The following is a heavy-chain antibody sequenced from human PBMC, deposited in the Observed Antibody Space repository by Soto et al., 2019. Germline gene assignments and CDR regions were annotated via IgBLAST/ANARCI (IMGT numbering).Heavy chain of an antibody. V-gene: IGHV2-5*02. CDR3: AHAYGGRSLY. CDR1: GFSLPTARVG. CDR2: IYWDDTK. J-gene: IGHJ4*02. Sequence: QITLKESGPTLVKPTQTLTLTCTFSGFSLPTARVGVGWIRQPPGKALEWLAVIYWDDTKTYRPSLKSRLTISKDTSKIQVALTMTDMDPVDTATYYCAHAYGGRSLYWGQGTLVPVSS. D-gene: IGHD1-26*01.